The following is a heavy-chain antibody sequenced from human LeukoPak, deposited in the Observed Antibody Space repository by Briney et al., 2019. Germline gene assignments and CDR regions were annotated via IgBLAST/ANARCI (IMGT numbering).Heavy chain of an antibody. Sequence: SETLSLTCTVSGDSISSSSYYWGWIRQPPGTGLEWIGSIYYTGYTYDNPSLRSRITMSVDTPKNQFSLKLSSVTAADTAVYYCASELYYYDSSGYSYCYGMDVWGQGTTVTVSS. V-gene: IGHV4-39*07. D-gene: IGHD3-22*01. J-gene: IGHJ6*02. CDR3: ASELYYYDSSGYSYCYGMDV. CDR2: IYYTGYT. CDR1: GDSISSSSYY.